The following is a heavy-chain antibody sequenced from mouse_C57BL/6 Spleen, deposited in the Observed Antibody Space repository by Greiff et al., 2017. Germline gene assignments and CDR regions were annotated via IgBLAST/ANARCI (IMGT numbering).Heavy chain of an antibody. V-gene: IGHV1-76*01. J-gene: IGHJ2*01. Sequence: VQLQQSGAELVRPGASVKLSCKASGYTFTDSYINWVKQRPGQGLEWIARIYPGSGNTYYNEKFKGKATLTAEKSSSTAYMQLSSLTSEDSAVYFCAKGDYSNYFDYWGQGTTLTVSS. CDR2: IYPGSGNT. CDR3: AKGDYSNYFDY. D-gene: IGHD2-5*01. CDR1: GYTFTDSY.